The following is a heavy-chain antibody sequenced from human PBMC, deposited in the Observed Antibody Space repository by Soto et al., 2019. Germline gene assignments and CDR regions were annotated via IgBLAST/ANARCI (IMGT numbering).Heavy chain of an antibody. J-gene: IGHJ2*01. CDR1: GFTFSRYT. D-gene: IGHD4-17*01. CDR2: TSYDGSTK. Sequence: QVQLVESGGGVVQPGRSLRLSCAASGFTFSRYTMHWVRQAPGKGLEWVAVTSYDGSTKYYADSVKGRFTISRDNNXXTLFLQVNSLRAEDTAVYYCAKDGGFDYGFWYFDLWGRGTLVTVSS. V-gene: IGHV3-30-3*01. CDR3: AKDGGFDYGFWYFDL.